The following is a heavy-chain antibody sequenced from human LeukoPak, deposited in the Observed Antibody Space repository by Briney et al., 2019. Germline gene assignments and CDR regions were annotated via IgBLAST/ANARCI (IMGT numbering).Heavy chain of an antibody. V-gene: IGHV1-18*01. CDR1: GYTFTSYG. D-gene: IGHD3-10*01. J-gene: IGHJ4*02. CDR2: ISAYNGNT. CDR3: AREVVGSVFSGGFDY. Sequence: ASVKVSCKTSGYTFTSYGISWVRQAPGQGLEWMGWISAYNGNTNYAQKLQGRVTMTTDTSTSTAYMELRSLRSDDTAVYYCAREVVGSVFSGGFDYWGQGTLVTVSS.